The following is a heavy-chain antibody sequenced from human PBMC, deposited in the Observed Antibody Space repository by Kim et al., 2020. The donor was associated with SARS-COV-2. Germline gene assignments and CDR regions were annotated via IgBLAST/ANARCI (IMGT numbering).Heavy chain of an antibody. V-gene: IGHV1-2*02. D-gene: IGHD2-2*01. Sequence: ASVKVSCKASGYTFTGYYMHWVRQAPGQGLEWMGWINPNSGGTNYAQKFQGRVTMTRDTSISTAYMELSRLRSDDTAVYYCARAGGYCSSTSCQRLEFDYWGQGTLVTVSS. CDR1: GYTFTGYY. CDR3: ARAGGYCSSTSCQRLEFDY. CDR2: INPNSGGT. J-gene: IGHJ4*02.